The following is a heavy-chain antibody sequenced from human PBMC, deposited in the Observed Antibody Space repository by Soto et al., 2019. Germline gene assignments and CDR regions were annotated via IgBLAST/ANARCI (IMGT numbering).Heavy chain of an antibody. V-gene: IGHV1-3*01. J-gene: IGHJ4*02. CDR2: INAGNGNT. CDR1: GYTFTSYA. Sequence: ASVKVSCKASGYTFTSYATHWVRQAPGQRLEWMGWINAGNGNTKYSQKFQGRVTITRDTSASTAYMELSSLRSEDTAVYYCARGIGYYDFWSGYYTPDDFDYWGQGTLVTVSS. CDR3: ARGIGYYDFWSGYYTPDDFDY. D-gene: IGHD3-3*01.